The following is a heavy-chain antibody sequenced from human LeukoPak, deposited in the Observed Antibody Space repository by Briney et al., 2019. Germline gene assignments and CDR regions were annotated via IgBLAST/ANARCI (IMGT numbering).Heavy chain of an antibody. D-gene: IGHD4-17*01. V-gene: IGHV7-4-1*02. Sequence: ASVKVSCKASGGTFSSYAISWVRQAPGQGLEWMGWINTNTGNPTYAQGFTGRFVFSLDTSVSTAYLQISSLKAEETAVYYCARNYYGDYEPYFDYWGQGTLVTVSS. CDR3: ARNYYGDYEPYFDY. J-gene: IGHJ4*02. CDR2: INTNTGNP. CDR1: GGTFSSYA.